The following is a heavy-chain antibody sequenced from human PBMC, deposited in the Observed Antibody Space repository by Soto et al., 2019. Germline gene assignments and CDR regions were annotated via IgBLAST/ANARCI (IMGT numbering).Heavy chain of an antibody. CDR2: ISAYNGNT. D-gene: IGHD3-22*01. Sequence: QVQLVQSGAEVKKPGASVKVSCKASGYTFTSYGISWVRQAPGQGLEWMGWISAYNGNTNYAQKLQGRVTMTTDTSTSTAYMELRSLRSDDTAVYYCARGTYYDSSGSPTHWYFDLWGRGTLVTVSS. J-gene: IGHJ2*01. V-gene: IGHV1-18*01. CDR3: ARGTYYDSSGSPTHWYFDL. CDR1: GYTFTSYG.